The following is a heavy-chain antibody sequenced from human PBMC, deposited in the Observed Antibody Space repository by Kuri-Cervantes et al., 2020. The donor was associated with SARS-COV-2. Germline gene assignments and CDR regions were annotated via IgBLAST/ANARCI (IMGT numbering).Heavy chain of an antibody. J-gene: IGHJ6*01. V-gene: IGHV4-34*01. Sequence: SETLSLTCAVYGGSFSGYYWSWIRQPPGKGLEWIGEINHSGSTNYNPSLKSRVTISVDTSKNQFSLKLSSVTAADTAVYYCAVWVDSSGYDHWGQARMITFSS. CDR3: AVWVDSSGYDH. CDR1: GGSFSGYY. D-gene: IGHD3-22*01. CDR2: INHSGST.